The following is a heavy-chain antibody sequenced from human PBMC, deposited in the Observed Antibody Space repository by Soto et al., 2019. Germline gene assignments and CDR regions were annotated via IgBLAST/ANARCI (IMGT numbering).Heavy chain of an antibody. D-gene: IGHD6-19*01. J-gene: IGHJ4*02. CDR3: SSSSYSSGWY. Sequence: SVKVSCKAPGGTFSSYTISWVRQAPGQGLEWMGRIIPILGIANYAQKFQGRVTITADKSTSTAYMELSSLRSEDTAVYYCSSSSYSSGWYWGQGTLVTVSS. V-gene: IGHV1-69*02. CDR2: IIPILGIA. CDR1: GGTFSSYT.